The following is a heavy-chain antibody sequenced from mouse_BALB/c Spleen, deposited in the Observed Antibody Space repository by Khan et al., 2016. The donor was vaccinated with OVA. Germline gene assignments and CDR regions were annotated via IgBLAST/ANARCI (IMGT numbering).Heavy chain of an antibody. CDR1: GYTFTDFT. V-gene: IGHV1S137*01. Sequence: VQLQESGAELVRPGVSVKISCKGSGYTFTDFTMHWVEQSHAKSLEWIGVISTYYGDADYNQNFKGKATMTVDKSSSTAYMELARLTSEGSAIYYCARGGGGDRFAYWGQGTLVTVSA. CDR2: ISTYYGDA. CDR3: ARGGGGDRFAY. J-gene: IGHJ3*01.